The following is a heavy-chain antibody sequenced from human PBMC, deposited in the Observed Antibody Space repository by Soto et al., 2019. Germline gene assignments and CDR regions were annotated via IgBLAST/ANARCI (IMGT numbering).Heavy chain of an antibody. J-gene: IGHJ4*02. V-gene: IGHV3-23*01. CDR1: GFTFSSYA. D-gene: IGHD3-22*01. Sequence: EVQLLESGGGLVQPGGSLRLSCVASGFTFSSYAMSWVRQAPGKGLEWVSAISGSGGSTYYADSVKGRFTISRDNSKNTLYLQMNILRAEDTAVYYCAKPHPAHSSGYLNSDYWGQGTLVTVSS. CDR2: ISGSGGST. CDR3: AKPHPAHSSGYLNSDY.